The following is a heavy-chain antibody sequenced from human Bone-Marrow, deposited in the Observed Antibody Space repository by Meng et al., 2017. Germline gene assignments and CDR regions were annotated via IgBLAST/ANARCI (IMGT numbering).Heavy chain of an antibody. V-gene: IGHV3-23*01. J-gene: IGHJ6*02. D-gene: IGHD3-10*01. CDR3: AKPTITMFRGGSGLDV. CDR1: GFTFSSYS. Sequence: GESLKISCAASGFTFSSYSMSWVRQAPGKGLQVVSTIAGNGDAQEYADSVKGRFTISRDNSKNTLYLQMSSLRDEDTAVYYCAKPTITMFRGGSGLDVWGQGTTVTVSS. CDR2: IAGNGDAQ.